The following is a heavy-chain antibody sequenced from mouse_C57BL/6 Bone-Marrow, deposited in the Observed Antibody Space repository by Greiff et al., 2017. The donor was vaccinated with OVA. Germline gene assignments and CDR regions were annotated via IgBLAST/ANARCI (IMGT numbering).Heavy chain of an antibody. CDR1: GYTFTDYE. J-gene: IGHJ2*01. D-gene: IGHD4-1*01. CDR3: TESNWDEGGY. Sequence: VQLQESGAELVRPGASVTLSCKASGYTFTDYEMHWVKQTPVHGLEWIGAIDPETGGTAYNQKFKGKAILTADKSSSTAYMELRSLTSEDSAVYYCTESNWDEGGYWGQGTTLTVSS. V-gene: IGHV1-15*01. CDR2: IDPETGGT.